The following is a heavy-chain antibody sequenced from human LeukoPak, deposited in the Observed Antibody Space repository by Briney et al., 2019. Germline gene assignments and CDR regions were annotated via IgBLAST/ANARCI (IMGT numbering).Heavy chain of an antibody. CDR1: GFTFSSYA. CDR2: ISYDGSNK. Sequence: GGSLRLSCAASGFTFSSYAMHWVRQAPGKGLEWVAVISYDGSNKYYADSVKGRFTISRDNSKNTLYLQMNSLRAEDAAVYYCARDPPDYWGQGILVTVSS. V-gene: IGHV3-30-3*01. CDR3: ARDPPDY. J-gene: IGHJ4*02.